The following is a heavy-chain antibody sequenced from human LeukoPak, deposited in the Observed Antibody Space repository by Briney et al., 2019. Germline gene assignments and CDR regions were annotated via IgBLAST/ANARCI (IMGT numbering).Heavy chain of an antibody. D-gene: IGHD3-3*01. CDR3: ASTQNYDLHFDY. CDR2: IYHSGST. CDR1: GYSISSGYY. J-gene: IGHJ4*02. V-gene: IGHV4-38-2*02. Sequence: SETLSLTCTVSGYSISSGYYWGWIRQPPGKGLEWIGSIYHSGSTYYNPSLKSRVTISEDTSKNQFSLKLSSVTAADTAVYYCASTQNYDLHFDYWGQGTLVTVSS.